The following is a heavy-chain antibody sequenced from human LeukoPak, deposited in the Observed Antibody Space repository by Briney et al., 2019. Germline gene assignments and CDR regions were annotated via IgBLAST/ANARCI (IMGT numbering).Heavy chain of an antibody. J-gene: IGHJ4*02. Sequence: QHWGALGPSWAASWFTFSRYLMRLVPPAPREGVGWVANIKPEGREKYYVDSVKGRFTISRDNAKNSLYLQMSSLRAEDTAVYYCARGSYSSPPRFDYWGQGTLVTVSS. D-gene: IGHD6-13*01. CDR1: WFTFSRYL. CDR2: IKPEGREK. V-gene: IGHV3-7*02. CDR3: ARGSYSSPPRFDY.